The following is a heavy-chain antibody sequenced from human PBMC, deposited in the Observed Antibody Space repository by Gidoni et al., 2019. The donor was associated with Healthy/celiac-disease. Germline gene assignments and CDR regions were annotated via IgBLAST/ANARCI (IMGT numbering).Heavy chain of an antibody. V-gene: IGHV4-34*01. CDR2: INHSGST. CDR3: ASDLRRYSRTFDY. CDR1: GGSFSGYY. J-gene: IGHJ4*02. D-gene: IGHD6-13*01. Sequence: QVQLQQWGAGLLKPSETLSLTCAVYGGSFSGYYWSWIRQPPGKGLEWIGEINHSGSTNYNPSLKSRVTISVDTSKNQFSLKLSSVTAADTAVYYCASDLRRYSRTFDYWGQGTLVTVSS.